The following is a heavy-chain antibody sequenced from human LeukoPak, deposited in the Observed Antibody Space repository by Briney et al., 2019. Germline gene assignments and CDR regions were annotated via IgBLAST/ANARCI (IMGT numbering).Heavy chain of an antibody. V-gene: IGHV3-48*03. J-gene: IGHJ4*02. D-gene: IGHD3-3*01. CDR1: GFTFSSYE. CDR3: ARASGHRRYYFDY. CDR2: ISSSGSTI. Sequence: GGSLRLSCAASGFTFSSYEMNWVRQAPGKGLEWVSYISSSGSTIYYADSVKGRFTFSRDNAKNSLYLQMNSLRAEDKAVYYCARASGHRRYYFDYWGQGTLVTVSS.